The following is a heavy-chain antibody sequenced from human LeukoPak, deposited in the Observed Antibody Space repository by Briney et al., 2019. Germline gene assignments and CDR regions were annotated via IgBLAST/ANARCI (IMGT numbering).Heavy chain of an antibody. V-gene: IGHV3-20*04. Sequence: RGGSQRLSCAASGFTFDDYGMSWVRQAPGKGLEWVSGINWNGGSTGYADSVKGRFTISRDNAKNSLYLQMNSLRAEDTALYYCARGFWGSGSYYNAPFDYWGQGTLVSVSS. CDR3: ARGFWGSGSYYNAPFDY. J-gene: IGHJ4*02. CDR1: GFTFDDYG. CDR2: INWNGGST. D-gene: IGHD3-10*01.